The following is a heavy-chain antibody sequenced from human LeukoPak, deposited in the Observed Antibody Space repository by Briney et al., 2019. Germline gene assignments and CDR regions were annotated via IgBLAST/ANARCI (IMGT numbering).Heavy chain of an antibody. CDR1: GYTFTGYY. CDR3: ARDLHGGTSATFDY. Sequence: ASVKVSCKASGYTFTGYYMHWVRQAPGQGLEWMGWINPNSGGTYYAQKFQGRVTMTSDTSISTAYMELSRLRSDNTAVYYCARDLHGGTSATFDYWGQGTLVTVSS. D-gene: IGHD4-23*01. CDR2: INPNSGGT. V-gene: IGHV1-2*02. J-gene: IGHJ4*02.